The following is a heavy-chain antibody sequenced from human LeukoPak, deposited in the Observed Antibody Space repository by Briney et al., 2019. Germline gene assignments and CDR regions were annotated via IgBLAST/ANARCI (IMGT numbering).Heavy chain of an antibody. Sequence: GESLKISCKGSGYSFTSYWIGWVRQMPGKGLEWVGIIYPGDSDTRYSPSFQGQVTISADKSISTAYLQWSSLKASDTAMYYCARRGLGYDSSGYYSAEYFQHWGQGTLVTVSS. CDR2: IYPGDSDT. V-gene: IGHV5-51*01. D-gene: IGHD3-22*01. CDR3: ARRGLGYDSSGYYSAEYFQH. CDR1: GYSFTSYW. J-gene: IGHJ1*01.